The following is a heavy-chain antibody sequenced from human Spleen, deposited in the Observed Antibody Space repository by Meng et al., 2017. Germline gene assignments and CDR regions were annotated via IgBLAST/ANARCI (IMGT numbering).Heavy chain of an antibody. J-gene: IGHJ6*02. CDR2: ISGSGGST. Sequence: GESLKISCAASGFTFSSYAMSWVRQAPGKGLEWVSAISGSGGSTYYADSVKGRFTISRDNSKNTLYLQMNSLRAEDTAVYYCARELVVPAAMMVNYYYYGMDVWGQGTLVTVSS. V-gene: IGHV3-23*01. CDR1: GFTFSSYA. CDR3: ARELVVPAAMMVNYYYYGMDV. D-gene: IGHD2-2*01.